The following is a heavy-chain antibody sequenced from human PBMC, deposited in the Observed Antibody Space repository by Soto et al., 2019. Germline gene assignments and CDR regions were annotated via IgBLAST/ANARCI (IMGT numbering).Heavy chain of an antibody. J-gene: IGHJ5*02. D-gene: IGHD3-9*01. CDR3: ARVADDILTGHNWFDP. Sequence: QVQLVQSGAEVKKPGASVKVSCKASGYTFTSYYMHWVRQAPGQGLEWMGIINPSGGSTSYAQKFQGRVTMTRDTSTSTVYMELSSLRSEDTAVYYCARVADDILTGHNWFDPWGQGTLVTVSS. CDR2: INPSGGST. V-gene: IGHV1-46*01. CDR1: GYTFTSYY.